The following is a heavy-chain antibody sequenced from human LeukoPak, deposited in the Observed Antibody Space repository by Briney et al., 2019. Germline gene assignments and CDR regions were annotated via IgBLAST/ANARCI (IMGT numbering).Heavy chain of an antibody. CDR2: ISAYNGDT. V-gene: IGHV1-18*01. CDR3: ARDFGYSSQRGYNWFDP. Sequence: ASVKVSCKASGYTFTSYGISWVRQAPGQGLEWMGWISAYNGDTNYAQKFQGRVTITRNTSISTAYMELSSLRSEDTAVYYCARDFGYSSQRGYNWFDPWGQGTLVTVSS. CDR1: GYTFTSYG. J-gene: IGHJ5*02. D-gene: IGHD6-19*01.